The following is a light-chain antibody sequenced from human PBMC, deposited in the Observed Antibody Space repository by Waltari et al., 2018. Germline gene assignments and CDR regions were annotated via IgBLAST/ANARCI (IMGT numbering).Light chain of an antibody. J-gene: IGKJ1*01. Sequence: DIVMTQSPDSLAVALGERATINCKSSQSVLYSSNNKNYVAWYQQKPGQPPKLLIYWASTRESGLPDRLSGSGSGTYFTLTISSLQAEDVGVYYCQQYYSSWTFGQGPKVEIK. CDR1: QSVLYSSNNKNY. CDR2: WAS. CDR3: QQYYSSWT. V-gene: IGKV4-1*01.